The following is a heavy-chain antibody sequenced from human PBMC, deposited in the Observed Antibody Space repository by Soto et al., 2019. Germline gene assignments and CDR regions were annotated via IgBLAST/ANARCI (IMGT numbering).Heavy chain of an antibody. D-gene: IGHD6-19*01. CDR3: AKGSAAVRPYYFDS. J-gene: IGHJ4*02. CDR2: IGADGGGT. Sequence: EVQVLESGGGLVQPGGSLRLSCAASGFSFSAYTMSWVRLAPGKGLEWVSAIGADGGGTYYADSVKGRFTISRDNSKNTLSVQMDSLRAEDTAIYYGAKGSAAVRPYYFDSWGQGTLVTVSS. CDR1: GFSFSAYT. V-gene: IGHV3-23*01.